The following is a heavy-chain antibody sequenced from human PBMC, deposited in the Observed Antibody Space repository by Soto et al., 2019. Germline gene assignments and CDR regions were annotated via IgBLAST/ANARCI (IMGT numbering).Heavy chain of an antibody. D-gene: IGHD3-10*01. CDR1: GGCISSGDYS. J-gene: IGHJ4*02. CDR3: ARVRREFDNSGLVDY. Sequence: SETLSITCAVSGGCISSGDYSWNWIRQPPGKGLEWIGYIYFGGSTYYNPSLQSRVTMSVDRSRNQFSLKLNSVTAADTAVYYCARVRREFDNSGLVDYWGKGTLDTGSS. V-gene: IGHV4-30-2*01. CDR2: IYFGGST.